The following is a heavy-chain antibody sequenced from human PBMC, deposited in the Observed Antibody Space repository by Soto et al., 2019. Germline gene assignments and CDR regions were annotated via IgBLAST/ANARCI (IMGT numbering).Heavy chain of an antibody. D-gene: IGHD3-22*01. CDR1: GGTFSSYA. V-gene: IGHV1-69*12. CDR3: AEGLYYYDSSGYSSGRFDY. Sequence: QVQLVQSGAEVKKPGSSVKVSCKASGGTFSSYAISWVRQAPGQGLEWMGGIIPIFGTANYAQKFQGRVTITADESTSTAYMELSSLRSEDTAVYYCAEGLYYYDSSGYSSGRFDYWGQGTLVTVSS. CDR2: IIPIFGTA. J-gene: IGHJ4*02.